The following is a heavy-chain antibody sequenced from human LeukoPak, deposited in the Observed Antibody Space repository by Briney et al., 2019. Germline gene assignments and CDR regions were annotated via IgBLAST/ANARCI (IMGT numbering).Heavy chain of an antibody. Sequence: GESLKISCKGSGYSFTSYWISWVRQMPGKGLEWMGRIDPSDSYTNYSPSFQGHVTISADKSISTAYLQWSSLKASDTAMYYCATTTVTTGSPFDYWGQGTLVTVSS. D-gene: IGHD4-11*01. V-gene: IGHV5-10-1*01. CDR3: ATTTVTTGSPFDY. J-gene: IGHJ4*02. CDR2: IDPSDSYT. CDR1: GYSFTSYW.